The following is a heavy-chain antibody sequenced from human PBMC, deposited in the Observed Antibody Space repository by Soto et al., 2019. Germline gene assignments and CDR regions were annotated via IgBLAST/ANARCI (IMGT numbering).Heavy chain of an antibody. J-gene: IGHJ3*02. CDR2: ISGGGGGT. CDR3: VKDKKYDILSAWDALDS. Sequence: HPGGSLRLSCTASGFTFGDYAMSWFRQAPGKGLEWVAAISGGGGGTYYADPVKGRFTISRDNSKNTLHLQMNNLRAEDTATYYCVKDKKYDILSAWDALDSWGNGTLVTV. D-gene: IGHD3-9*01. CDR1: GFTFGDYA. V-gene: IGHV3-23*01.